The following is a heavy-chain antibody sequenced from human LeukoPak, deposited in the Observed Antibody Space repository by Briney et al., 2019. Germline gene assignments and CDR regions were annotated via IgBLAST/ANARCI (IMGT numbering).Heavy chain of an antibody. J-gene: IGHJ4*02. CDR1: GFTFSSYS. CDR2: ISSSSSTI. Sequence: GSLRLSCSASGFTFSSYSMNWVRQAPGKGLEGVSYISSSSSTIYYADSVKGRFTISRDNAKNSLYLQMNSLRDEDTAVYYCARSRGYYYDFVDYWGQGTLVTVSS. V-gene: IGHV3-48*02. CDR3: ARSRGYYYDFVDY. D-gene: IGHD3-22*01.